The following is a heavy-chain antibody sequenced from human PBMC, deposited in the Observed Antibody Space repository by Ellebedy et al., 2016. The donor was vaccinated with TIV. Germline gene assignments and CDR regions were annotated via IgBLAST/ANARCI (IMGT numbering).Heavy chain of an antibody. CDR3: ARGPSTSAYLDS. CDR2: ISFDGNSK. J-gene: IGHJ4*02. Sequence: GESLKISCAASGFTFSIYGMHWVRQAPGKGLEWVAVISFDGNSKFYADSVKGRFTLSRDSSRNTVYLQMDNLTTEDTAMYYCARGPSTSAYLDSWGQGVLVTVSS. V-gene: IGHV3-30*03. CDR1: GFTFSIYG.